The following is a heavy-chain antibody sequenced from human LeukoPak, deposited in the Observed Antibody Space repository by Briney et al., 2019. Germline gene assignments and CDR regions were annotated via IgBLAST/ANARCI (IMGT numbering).Heavy chain of an antibody. CDR2: VYSGGST. Sequence: TGGSLRLSCAASGFTVSSNYMNWVRQAPGKGLELVSAVYSGGSTYYADSVKGRFTISRDNSKNTLYLQMNSLKTEDTAVYYCARDDGRGGPFDYWGQGTLVTVSS. J-gene: IGHJ4*02. CDR1: GFTVSSNY. CDR3: ARDDGRGGPFDY. V-gene: IGHV3-53*05. D-gene: IGHD2-15*01.